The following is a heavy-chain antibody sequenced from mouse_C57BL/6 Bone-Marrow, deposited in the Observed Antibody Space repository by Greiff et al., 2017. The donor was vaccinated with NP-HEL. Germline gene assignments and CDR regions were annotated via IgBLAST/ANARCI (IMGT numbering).Heavy chain of an antibody. D-gene: IGHD3-2*02. CDR1: GFTFSSYT. V-gene: IGHV5-9*01. CDR2: ISGGGGNT. CDR3: ARQLRLRAY. J-gene: IGHJ3*01. Sequence: EVKLMESGGGLVKPGGSLKLSCAASGFTFSSYTLSWVRQTPEKRLEWVATISGGGGNTYYPASVTGRFTISRDNAKNTLYLQMSSLGSEDTALDCCARQLRLRAYWGQGTLVTVSA.